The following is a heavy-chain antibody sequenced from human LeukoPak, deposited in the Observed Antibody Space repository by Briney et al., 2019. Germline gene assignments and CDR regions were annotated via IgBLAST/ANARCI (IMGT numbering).Heavy chain of an antibody. D-gene: IGHD2-15*01. Sequence: GGSLRLSCAASGFTFSSYAMSWARQAPGKGLEWVSAISGSGGSTYYADSVKGRFTISRDNSKNTLYLQMNSLRAEDTAVYYCAKLGIVVVVAATTWFDPWGQGTLVTVSP. CDR2: ISGSGGST. CDR1: GFTFSSYA. J-gene: IGHJ5*02. CDR3: AKLGIVVVVAATTWFDP. V-gene: IGHV3-23*01.